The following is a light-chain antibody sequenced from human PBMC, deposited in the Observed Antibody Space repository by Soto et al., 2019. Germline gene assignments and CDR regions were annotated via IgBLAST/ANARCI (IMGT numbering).Light chain of an antibody. Sequence: EIVLTQSPGTLSLSPGERATLSCRASQSVSSSYLAWYQQKPGQAPRLLIYGASTRATGIPDRFSGSGSGTDFTLTISRLESGDFAVYYCQQYGSSPLTFGGGTKVEIK. J-gene: IGKJ4*01. V-gene: IGKV3-20*01. CDR2: GAS. CDR1: QSVSSSY. CDR3: QQYGSSPLT.